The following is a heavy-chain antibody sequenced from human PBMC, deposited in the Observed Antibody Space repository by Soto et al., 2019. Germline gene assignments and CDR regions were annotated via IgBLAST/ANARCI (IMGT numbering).Heavy chain of an antibody. CDR2: IYYSGST. CDR1: GGSISSSSYY. V-gene: IGHV4-39*01. J-gene: IGHJ4*02. D-gene: IGHD6-6*01. CDR3: ARHLRTRDELVFFDY. Sequence: QLQLQESGPGLVKPSETLSLTCTVSGGSISSSSYYWGWIRQPPGKGLEWIGSIYYSGSTYYNPSLKSRVTISVDTSKNQFSLKLSSVTAADTAVYYCARHLRTRDELVFFDYWGQGTLVTVSS.